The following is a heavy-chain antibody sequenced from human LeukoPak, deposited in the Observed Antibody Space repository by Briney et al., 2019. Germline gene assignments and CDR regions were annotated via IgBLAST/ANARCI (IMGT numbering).Heavy chain of an antibody. V-gene: IGHV4-59*11. CDR3: ARDQGSGSLY. J-gene: IGHJ4*02. CDR2: ISYSGST. CDR1: GASISSHY. Sequence: SETLSLTCTVSGASISSHYWSWIRQPPGKGLEWISYISYSGSTDYNPSLKGRVSISVDTSKNQFSLKLSSVTAADTAVYYCARDQGSGSLYWGQGTLVTVSS. D-gene: IGHD3-10*01.